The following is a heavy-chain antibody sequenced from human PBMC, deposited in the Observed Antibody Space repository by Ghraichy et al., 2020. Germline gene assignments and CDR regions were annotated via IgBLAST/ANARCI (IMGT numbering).Heavy chain of an antibody. J-gene: IGHJ4*02. CDR1: GGSFSGYY. CDR3: ARVARRYYYDSSGYYGYFDY. Sequence: SETLSLTCAVYGGSFSGYYWSWIRQPPGKGLEWIGEINHSGSTNYNPSLKSRVTISVDTSKNQFSLKLSSVTAADTAVYYCARVARRYYYDSSGYYGYFDYWGQGTLVTVSS. V-gene: IGHV4-34*01. D-gene: IGHD3-22*01. CDR2: INHSGST.